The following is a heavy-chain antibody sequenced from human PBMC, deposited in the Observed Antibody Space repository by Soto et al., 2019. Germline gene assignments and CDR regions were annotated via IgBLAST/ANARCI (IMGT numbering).Heavy chain of an antibody. J-gene: IGHJ4*02. CDR1: GYTFTGYY. CDR2: INPNSGGT. Sequence: QVQLVQSGAEVKKPGASVKVSCKASGYTFTGYYMHWVRQAPGQGLEWMGWINPNSGGTNYAQKFQGRVTMTRDTSISTAYMELSRLRSDDTAVYYCARDPAIVVVTAPSGFDYWGQGTLVTVSS. D-gene: IGHD2-21*02. V-gene: IGHV1-2*02. CDR3: ARDPAIVVVTAPSGFDY.